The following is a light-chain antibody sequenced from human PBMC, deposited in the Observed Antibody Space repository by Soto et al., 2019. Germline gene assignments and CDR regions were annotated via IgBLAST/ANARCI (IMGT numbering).Light chain of an antibody. CDR2: GAS. V-gene: IGKV3-20*01. J-gene: IGKJ1*01. CDR1: QSVSSSY. CDR3: QQYGSSPRT. Sequence: EIVLTQSPGTRSLSPGERATLSCRASQSVSSSYLAWYQQKPGQAPRLLIYGASSRATGIPDRFSGSGSGTDFTLTISRLEPEDSAVYYCQQYGSSPRTFGQGT.